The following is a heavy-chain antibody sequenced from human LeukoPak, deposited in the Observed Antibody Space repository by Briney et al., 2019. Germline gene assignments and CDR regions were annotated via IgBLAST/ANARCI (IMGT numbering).Heavy chain of an antibody. CDR1: GYTFTGYY. Sequence: ASVKVSCKASGYTFTGYYIHWVRQAPGQGLEWLGWINPHTGDTYHAQKFQGRVTMTSDASVNTAYMQLSRLKSDDTAIYYCARGEAPEDKWGQGTLVTVSS. V-gene: IGHV1-2*02. CDR2: INPHTGDT. CDR3: ARGEAPEDK. J-gene: IGHJ4*02.